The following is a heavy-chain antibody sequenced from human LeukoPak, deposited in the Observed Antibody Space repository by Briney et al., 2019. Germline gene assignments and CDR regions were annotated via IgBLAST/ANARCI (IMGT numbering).Heavy chain of an antibody. Sequence: GGSLRLSCAASGFTFSDYYMSWIRQAPGKGLEWVSSITSSSSYIYYADSVKGRFTISRDNAKNSLYLQMNGLRAEDTAVYYCARDPYSGGYGDYYYYYMDLWGQGTTVTISS. D-gene: IGHD1-26*01. CDR3: ARDPYSGGYGDYYYYYMDL. CDR1: GFTFSDYY. CDR2: ITSSSSYI. V-gene: IGHV3-11*06. J-gene: IGHJ6*03.